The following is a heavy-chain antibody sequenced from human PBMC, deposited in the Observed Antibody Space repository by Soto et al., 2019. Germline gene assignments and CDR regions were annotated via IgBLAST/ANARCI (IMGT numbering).Heavy chain of an antibody. CDR2: ISGSGGST. V-gene: IGHV3-23*01. CDR1: GFTFSSYA. Sequence: GGSLRLSCAASGFTFSSYAMSWVRQAPGKGLEWVSAISGSGGSTCYADSVKGRFTISRDNSKNTLYLQMNSLRAEDTAVYYCAIFPHLWFGELFSYWGQGTLVTVSS. J-gene: IGHJ4*02. D-gene: IGHD3-10*01. CDR3: AIFPHLWFGELFSY.